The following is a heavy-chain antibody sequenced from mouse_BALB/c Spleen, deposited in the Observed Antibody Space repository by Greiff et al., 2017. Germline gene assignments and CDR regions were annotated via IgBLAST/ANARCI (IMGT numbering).Heavy chain of an antibody. Sequence: QVQLQQSGPELVRPGVSVKISCKGSGYTFTDYAMHWVKQSHAKSLEWIGVISTYSGNTNYNQKFKGKATMTVDKSSSTTYMELARLTSEDSAIYYCASGLVWERRGAMDYWGQGTSVTVSS. D-gene: IGHD2-10*02. V-gene: IGHV1-67*01. CDR2: ISTYSGNT. CDR1: GYTFTDYA. CDR3: ASGLVWERRGAMDY. J-gene: IGHJ4*01.